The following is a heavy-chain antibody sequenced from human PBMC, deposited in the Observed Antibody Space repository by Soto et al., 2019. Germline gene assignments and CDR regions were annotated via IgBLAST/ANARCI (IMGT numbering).Heavy chain of an antibody. CDR2: VHSSGNS. J-gene: IGHJ4*02. Sequence: PSETLSLTCTVSGGSISSYYWSRIRQPPGKGLEWIGYVHSSGNSNYNPSLKSRVTASADTSKNRFSLRLNSVTAADTAVYYCARGGGLTPNFDYWGQGTLVTVSS. D-gene: IGHD2-15*01. V-gene: IGHV4-59*01. CDR3: ARGGGLTPNFDY. CDR1: GGSISSYY.